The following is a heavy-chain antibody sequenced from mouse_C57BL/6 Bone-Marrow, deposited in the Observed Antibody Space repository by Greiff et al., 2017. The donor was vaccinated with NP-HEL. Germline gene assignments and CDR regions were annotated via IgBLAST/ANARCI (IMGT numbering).Heavy chain of an antibody. CDR3: ARSDYSNPAWFAY. Sequence: VQLKQSVAELVRPGASVKLSCTASGFNIKNTYMHWVKQRPEQGLEWIGRIDPANGNTKYVPKFQGKATITADTSSNTAYLQLSSLTSEDTAIYYCARSDYSNPAWFAYWGQGTLVTVSA. V-gene: IGHV14-3*01. D-gene: IGHD2-5*01. J-gene: IGHJ3*01. CDR1: GFNIKNTY. CDR2: IDPANGNT.